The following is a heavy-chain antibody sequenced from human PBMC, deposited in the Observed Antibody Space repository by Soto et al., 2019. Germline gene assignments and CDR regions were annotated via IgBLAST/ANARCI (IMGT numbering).Heavy chain of an antibody. V-gene: IGHV3-15*01. CDR3: TTDHGIAAPRTLSYYYYGMDV. CDR1: GFTFSSYG. D-gene: IGHD6-6*01. CDR2: IKSKTDGGTT. Sequence: EVQLLESGGGLVQPGGSLRLSCGASGFTFSSYGMVWVRQAPGKGLEWVGRIKSKTDGGTTDYAAPVKGRFTISRDDSKNTLYLQMNSLKTEDTAVYYCTTDHGIAAPRTLSYYYYGMDVWGQGTTVTVSS. J-gene: IGHJ6*02.